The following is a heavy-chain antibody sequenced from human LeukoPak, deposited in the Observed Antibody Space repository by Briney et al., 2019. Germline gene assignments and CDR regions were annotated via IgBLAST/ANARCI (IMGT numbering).Heavy chain of an antibody. CDR1: GFTFSSDA. D-gene: IGHD1-26*01. CDR3: AKDIGGSYHRFDY. J-gene: IGHJ4*02. V-gene: IGHV3-23*01. CDR2: ISGSGGST. Sequence: PGGSLRLSCAASGFTFSSDAMSWVRQAPGKGLECVSAISGSGGSTYYADSVKGRFTISRDNSKNTLYLQMNSLRAEDTAVYYCAKDIGGSYHRFDYWGQGTLVTVSS.